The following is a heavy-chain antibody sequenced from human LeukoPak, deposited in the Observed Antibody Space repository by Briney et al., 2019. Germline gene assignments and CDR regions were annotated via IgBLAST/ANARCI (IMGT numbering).Heavy chain of an antibody. Sequence: ASVKVSCKASGYTFTGYYIHWVRQAPGQGLEWMGRINPNNGGTNYAQKLQGRVTMTTDTSTSTAYMELRSLRSDDTAVYYCARDAGGDYVIDAFDIWGQGTMVTVSS. CDR1: GYTFTGYY. J-gene: IGHJ3*02. D-gene: IGHD4-17*01. CDR3: ARDAGGDYVIDAFDI. V-gene: IGHV1-2*06. CDR2: INPNNGGT.